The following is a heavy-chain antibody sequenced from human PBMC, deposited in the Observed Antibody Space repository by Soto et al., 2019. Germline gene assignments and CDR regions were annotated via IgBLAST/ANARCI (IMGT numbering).Heavy chain of an antibody. D-gene: IGHD3-9*01. CDR2: IWYDGSNK. CDR1: GFTFSSYG. J-gene: IGHJ6*02. V-gene: IGHV3-33*01. Sequence: PGGSLRLSCAASGFTFSSYGMHWVRQAPGKGLEWVAVIWYDGSNKYYADSVKGRFTISRDNSKNTLYLQMNSLRAEDTAVYYCARDLFPHYDILTGYRPGWYYYGMDVWGQGTTVTVSS. CDR3: ARDLFPHYDILTGYRPGWYYYGMDV.